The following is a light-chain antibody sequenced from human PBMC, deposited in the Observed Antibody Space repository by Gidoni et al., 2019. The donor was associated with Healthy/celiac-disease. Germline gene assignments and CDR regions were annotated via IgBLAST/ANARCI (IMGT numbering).Light chain of an antibody. Sequence: DIQMTQSTSALSASVGDRVTITIRAIQSISIYLNWYQQKPGKAPKLLSYAASSLQSGVPSRFSGSGSGTYFTLTISSLQPEDFATYYCQQSYSTPGTFGQGTRLEIK. CDR1: QSISIY. CDR3: QQSYSTPGT. J-gene: IGKJ5*01. V-gene: IGKV1-39*01. CDR2: AAS.